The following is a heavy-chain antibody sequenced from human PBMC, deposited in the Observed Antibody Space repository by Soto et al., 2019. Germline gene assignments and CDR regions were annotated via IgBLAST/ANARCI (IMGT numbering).Heavy chain of an antibody. Sequence: SETLSLTCTVSGGSISSSSYFWGWIRQPPGKGLEWIGSIYYSGSTYYNPSLKSRVTISVDTSKNQFSLKLSSVTAADTAVYYCARHPSQENMIVVVITKDWYFDLWGRGTLVTVSS. CDR3: ARHPSQENMIVVVITKDWYFDL. D-gene: IGHD3-22*01. J-gene: IGHJ2*01. CDR2: IYYSGST. CDR1: GGSISSSSYF. V-gene: IGHV4-39*01.